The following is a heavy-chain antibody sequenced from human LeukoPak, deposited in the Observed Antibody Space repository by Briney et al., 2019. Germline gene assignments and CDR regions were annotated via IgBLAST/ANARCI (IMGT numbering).Heavy chain of an antibody. CDR3: ARGGRRMVRGVNFDY. CDR2: IYYSGST. J-gene: IGHJ4*02. D-gene: IGHD3-10*01. Sequence: SETLSLTCTLYGASISSYYWSWIRHPPGKGLEWIGYIYYSGSTNYNPSLKSRVTISVDTSKNQFSLKLSSVTAADTAVYYCARGGRRMVRGVNFDYWGQGTLVTVSS. CDR1: GASISSYY. V-gene: IGHV4-59*01.